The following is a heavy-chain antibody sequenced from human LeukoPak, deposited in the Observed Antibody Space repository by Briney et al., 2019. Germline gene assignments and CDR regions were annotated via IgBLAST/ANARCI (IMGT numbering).Heavy chain of an antibody. CDR1: GFSFSSYW. CDR3: ARDEIPYDSSGYCTY. Sequence: GGSLRLSCAASGFSFSSYWMSWVRQAPGKGLEWVANIKQDGSEKYYVDSVKGRFTISRDNAKNSLYLQMNSLRAEDTAVYYCARDEIPYDSSGYCTYWGQGTLVTVSS. J-gene: IGHJ4*02. V-gene: IGHV3-7*01. CDR2: IKQDGSEK. D-gene: IGHD3-22*01.